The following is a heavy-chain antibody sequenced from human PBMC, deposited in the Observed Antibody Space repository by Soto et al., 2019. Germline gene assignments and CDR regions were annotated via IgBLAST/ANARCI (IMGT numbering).Heavy chain of an antibody. CDR2: INSDGSIT. V-gene: IGHV3-74*01. D-gene: IGHD3-22*01. J-gene: IGHJ4*02. Sequence: EVQLVESGGGLVQPGGSLRLSCAASGFTFSSYWMHWVRQAPGKGLVWVSRINSDGSITSYADSVKGRFTISRDNAKNTLYLQMNRLRAEDTAVYYCAIRASYYDSSGYFDYWGQGTLVTVSS. CDR1: GFTFSSYW. CDR3: AIRASYYDSSGYFDY.